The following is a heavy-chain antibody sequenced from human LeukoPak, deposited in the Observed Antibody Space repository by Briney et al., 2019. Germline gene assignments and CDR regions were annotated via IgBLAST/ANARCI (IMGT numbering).Heavy chain of an antibody. J-gene: IGHJ4*02. D-gene: IGHD2-21*01. CDR2: ISSNGGST. Sequence: GESLKISCAASGFTFSSYAMHWVRQAPGKGLEYVSAISSNGGSTYYANSVKGRFTISRDNSKNTLYLQMGSLRAEDMAVYYCARGVLGGDYYFDYWGQGTLVTVSS. CDR3: ARGVLGGDYYFDY. V-gene: IGHV3-64*01. CDR1: GFTFSSYA.